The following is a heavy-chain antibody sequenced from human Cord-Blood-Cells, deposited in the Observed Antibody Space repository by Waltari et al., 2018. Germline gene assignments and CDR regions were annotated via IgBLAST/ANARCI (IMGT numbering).Heavy chain of an antibody. CDR1: GYTFTGYY. Sequence: QVQLVPSGAEVKKPGASVKVSCKASGYTFTGYYMNWGRQTPGQGVEWMARINPNSGGTNDSQKVQRMVTMTSDTSISTADMELSRLRSDDTAVYYCARGRWEQPGDYWGQGTLVTVSS. J-gene: IGHJ4*02. CDR3: ARGRWEQPGDY. D-gene: IGHD1-26*01. CDR2: INPNSGGT. V-gene: IGHV1-2*06.